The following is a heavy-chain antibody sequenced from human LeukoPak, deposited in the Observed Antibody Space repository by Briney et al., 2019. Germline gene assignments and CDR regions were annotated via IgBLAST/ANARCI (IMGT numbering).Heavy chain of an antibody. Sequence: EASVKVSCKASGYTFTNYGISWVRQAPGQGLEWMGWISVYNGNTNYAQKFQGRVTMTTDTSTRTAYMELRSLRSDDTAVYYCARGVEQWLVRGGDYWGQGTLVTVSS. CDR3: ARGVEQWLVRGGDY. CDR1: GYTFTNYG. J-gene: IGHJ4*02. CDR2: ISVYNGNT. D-gene: IGHD6-19*01. V-gene: IGHV1-18*01.